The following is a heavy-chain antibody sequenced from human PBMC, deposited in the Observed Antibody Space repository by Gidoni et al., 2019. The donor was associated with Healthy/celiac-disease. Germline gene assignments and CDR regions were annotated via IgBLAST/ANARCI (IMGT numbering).Heavy chain of an antibody. V-gene: IGHV4-38-2*01. CDR3: ARGLGVGGYDYIWGSYRFGMDV. CDR2: IYHSGST. D-gene: IGHD3-16*02. CDR1: GYSISSGYY. J-gene: IGHJ6*02. Sequence: QVQLQESGPGLVKPSETLSLTCAVSGYSISSGYYWGWTRPPPGKGLEWIGSIYHSGSTYYNPSLKSRVTISVDTSKNQFSLKLSSVTAADTAVYYCARGLGVGGYDYIWGSYRFGMDVWGQGTTVTVSS.